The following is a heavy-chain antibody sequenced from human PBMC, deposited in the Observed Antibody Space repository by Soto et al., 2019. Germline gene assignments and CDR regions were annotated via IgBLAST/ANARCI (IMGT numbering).Heavy chain of an antibody. CDR2: ISYDGSNK. CDR3: ARGNGIAAAGTNWFDP. D-gene: IGHD6-13*01. V-gene: IGHV3-30-3*01. J-gene: IGHJ5*02. Sequence: GGPLRLSCAASGFTFSSYAMHWVRQAPGKGLEWVAVISYDGSNKYYADSVKGRFTISRDNSKNTLYLQMNSLRAEDTAVYYCARGNGIAAAGTNWFDPWGQGTLVTVSS. CDR1: GFTFSSYA.